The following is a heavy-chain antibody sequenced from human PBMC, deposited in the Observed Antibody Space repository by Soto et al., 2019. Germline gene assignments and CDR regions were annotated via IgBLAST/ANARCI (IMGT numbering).Heavy chain of an antibody. CDR1: AYNFINYY. Sequence: ASVKVSCKASAYNFINYYIHWVRQAPGQGLEWMGIINPNGGSTTYAQKFQGRVTMTRDTSTSTAYMELSSLRSEDTAVYYCASSVSSCSSTSCYSYYYYYMDVWGKGTTVTVSS. V-gene: IGHV1-46*01. D-gene: IGHD2-2*01. J-gene: IGHJ6*03. CDR3: ASSVSSCSSTSCYSYYYYYMDV. CDR2: INPNGGST.